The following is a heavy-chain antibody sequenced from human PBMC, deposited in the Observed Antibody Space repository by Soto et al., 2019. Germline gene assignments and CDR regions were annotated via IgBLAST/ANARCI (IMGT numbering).Heavy chain of an antibody. CDR1: GGSITSSGYY. CDR2: TSNSGCT. J-gene: IGHJ4*02. Sequence: QVQLQESGPGLVKPSQTLSLTCTVSGGSITSSGYYWSWIRQHPGEGLEWIGFTSNSGCTSYNPSLKRRVTISVETSSSPFSLDLMSVSAADTAVYYCARGGGSTKVDYWGQGTLVTVSP. D-gene: IGHD2-2*01. V-gene: IGHV4-31*03. CDR3: ARGGGSTKVDY.